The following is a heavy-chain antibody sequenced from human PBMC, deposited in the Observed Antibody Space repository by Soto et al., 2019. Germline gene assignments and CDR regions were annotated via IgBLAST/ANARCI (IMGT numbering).Heavy chain of an antibody. CDR2: INHRGST. CDR3: ARGRPKVATIPPVGYGMDV. J-gene: IGHJ6*02. V-gene: IGHV4-34*01. D-gene: IGHD5-12*01. CDR1: GGSFSGYY. Sequence: QVQLQQWGAGLLKPSETLSLTCAVYGGSFSGYYWSWIRQPPGKGLEWIGEINHRGSTNYNPSLKSRVTISVDTSKTQFSLTLSSVTAADTAVYYCARGRPKVATIPPVGYGMDVWGQGTTVTVSS.